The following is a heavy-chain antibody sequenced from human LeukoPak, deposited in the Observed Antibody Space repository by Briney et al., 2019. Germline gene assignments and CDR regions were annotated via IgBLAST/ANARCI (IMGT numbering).Heavy chain of an antibody. CDR2: IIPIFGTA. Sequence: SVKVSCKASGGTFSSYAISWVRRAPGQGLEWMGGIIPIFGTANYAQKFQGRVTITTDESTSTAYMELSSLRSEDTAVYYCASVRGYSYGYFGYFDYWGQGTLVTVSS. CDR1: GGTFSSYA. J-gene: IGHJ4*02. CDR3: ASVRGYSYGYFGYFDY. V-gene: IGHV1-69*05. D-gene: IGHD5-18*01.